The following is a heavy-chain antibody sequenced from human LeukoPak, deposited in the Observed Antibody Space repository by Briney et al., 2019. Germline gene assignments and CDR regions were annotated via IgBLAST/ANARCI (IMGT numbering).Heavy chain of an antibody. J-gene: IGHJ4*02. CDR1: GGSISSYY. CDR3: AREIDTPYYDSEGYFDY. CDR2: IYTSGST. V-gene: IGHV4-4*07. D-gene: IGHD3-22*01. Sequence: SETLSLTCTVSGGSISSYYWSWIRQPAGKGLEWIGRIYTSGSTNYNPSLKSRVTMSVDTSKNQFSLKLSSVTAADTAVYYCAREIDTPYYDSEGYFDYWGQGTLVTVSS.